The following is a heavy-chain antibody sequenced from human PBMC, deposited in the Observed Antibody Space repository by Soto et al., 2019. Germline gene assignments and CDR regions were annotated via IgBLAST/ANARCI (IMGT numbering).Heavy chain of an antibody. CDR2: ISYDGSNK. V-gene: IGHV3-30-3*01. CDR1: GFTFSSYA. J-gene: IGHJ4*02. Sequence: GGSLRLSCAASGFTFSSYAMHWVRQAPGKGLEWVAVISYDGSNKYYADSVKGRFTISRDNSKNTLYLQMNSLRAEDTAVYYCARDRGSYHYDSSGYWYFDYWGQGTLVTVSS. CDR3: ARDRGSYHYDSSGYWYFDY. D-gene: IGHD3-22*01.